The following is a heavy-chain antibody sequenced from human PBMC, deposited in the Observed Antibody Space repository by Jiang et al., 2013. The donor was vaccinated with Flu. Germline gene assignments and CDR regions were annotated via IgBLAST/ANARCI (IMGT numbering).Heavy chain of an antibody. D-gene: IGHD2-21*02. CDR1: GGSFSGYY. V-gene: IGHV4-34*01. J-gene: IGHJ4*02. Sequence: LLKPSETLSLTCAVYGGSFSGYYWNWIRQPPGKGLEWIGEINPSGGTNYNPSLKSRVTISTDTSKNQFSLTLSSVTAADTAVYYCAICGGDCFRDYWGQGTLVTVSS. CDR2: INPSGGT. CDR3: AICGGDCFRDY.